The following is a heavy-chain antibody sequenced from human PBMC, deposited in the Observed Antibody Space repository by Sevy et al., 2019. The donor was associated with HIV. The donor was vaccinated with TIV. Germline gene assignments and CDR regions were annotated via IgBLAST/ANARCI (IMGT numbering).Heavy chain of an antibody. D-gene: IGHD3-10*01. J-gene: IGHJ6*02. CDR2: IRSKGNNYAT. Sequence: GSLRLSCAASGFTFSGSDMYWVRQPSGKGLEWVARIRSKGNNYATAYAASVTGRFTISRDDSENTAYLQMNSLKTEDTAVYYCTRRGSEFAGDVWGQGTTVTVSS. CDR1: GFTFSGSD. CDR3: TRRGSEFAGDV. V-gene: IGHV3-73*01.